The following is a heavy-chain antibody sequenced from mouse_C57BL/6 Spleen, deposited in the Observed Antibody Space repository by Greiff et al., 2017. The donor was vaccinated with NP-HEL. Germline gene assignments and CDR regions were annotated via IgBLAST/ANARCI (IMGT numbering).Heavy chain of an antibody. Sequence: QVQLKQSGPGILQSSQTLSLTCSFSGFSLSTSGMGVSWIRQPSGKGLEWLAHIYWDDDKRYNPSLKSRLTISKDTSRNQVFLKITSVDTADTATYYCARDREGAYYSNPLAMDYWGQGTSVTVSS. V-gene: IGHV8-12*01. CDR1: GFSLSTSGMG. D-gene: IGHD2-5*01. CDR3: ARDREGAYYSNPLAMDY. J-gene: IGHJ4*01. CDR2: IYWDDDK.